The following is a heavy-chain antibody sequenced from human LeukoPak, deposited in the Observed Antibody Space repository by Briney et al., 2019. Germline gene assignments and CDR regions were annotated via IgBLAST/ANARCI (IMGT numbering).Heavy chain of an antibody. J-gene: IGHJ4*02. CDR1: GFTFSSYG. Sequence: PGGFLRLSCAASGFTFSSYGMHWVRQAPGKGLEWVAFIRYDGSNKYYADSVKGRFTISRDNSKNTLYLQMNSLRAEDTAVYYCAILIGAIVVVPAARPPFEYYFDYWGQGTLVTVSS. D-gene: IGHD2-2*01. V-gene: IGHV3-30*02. CDR3: AILIGAIVVVPAARPPFEYYFDY. CDR2: IRYDGSNK.